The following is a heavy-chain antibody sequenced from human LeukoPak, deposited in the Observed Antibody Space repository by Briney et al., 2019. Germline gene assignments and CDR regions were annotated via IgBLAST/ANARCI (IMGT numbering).Heavy chain of an antibody. CDR3: AKDSGYYAGYSDY. CDR1: GFTFRSYG. D-gene: IGHD3-22*01. CDR2: IRYDGSNK. J-gene: IGHJ4*02. V-gene: IGHV3-30*02. Sequence: GGSLRLSCAASGFTFRSYGMHWVRQAPGKGLEWMAFIRYDGSNKYYADSVKGRFTISRDNSKNTLYLQMNSLRAEDTAVYYCAKDSGYYAGYSDYWGQGTLVTVSS.